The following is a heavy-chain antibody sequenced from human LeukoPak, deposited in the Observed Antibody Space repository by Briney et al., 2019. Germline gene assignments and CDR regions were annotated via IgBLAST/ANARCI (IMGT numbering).Heavy chain of an antibody. Sequence: SETLSLTCTVSGVSISSYYWSWIRQPPGKGLEWIGYIYYSGSTNYNPSLKSRVTISVDTSKNQFSLKLSSVTAADTAVYYCARGDRLADDAFDIWGQGTMVTVSS. CDR1: GVSISSYY. V-gene: IGHV4-59*01. D-gene: IGHD2-21*02. J-gene: IGHJ3*02. CDR2: IYYSGST. CDR3: ARGDRLADDAFDI.